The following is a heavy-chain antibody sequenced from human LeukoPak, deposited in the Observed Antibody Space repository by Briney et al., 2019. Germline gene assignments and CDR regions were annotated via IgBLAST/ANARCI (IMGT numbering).Heavy chain of an antibody. CDR3: AKRGRWTTSLYYMDV. CDR1: GFTFSSYA. J-gene: IGHJ6*03. Sequence: GGSLRLSCAASGFTFSSYAMSWVRQAPGKGLEWVSAISGSGGSTYYADSVKGRFTISRDNSKNTLYLQMNSLRAEDTAVYYCAKRGRWTTSLYYMDVWGKGTTVTVSS. D-gene: IGHD5-24*01. V-gene: IGHV3-23*01. CDR2: ISGSGGST.